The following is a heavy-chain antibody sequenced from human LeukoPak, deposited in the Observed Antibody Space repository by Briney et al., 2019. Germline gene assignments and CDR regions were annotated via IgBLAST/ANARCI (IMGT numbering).Heavy chain of an antibody. D-gene: IGHD2-15*01. CDR1: GGSVSGYY. V-gene: IGHV4-59*02. CDR2: VYYSGST. Sequence: SETLSLTCVVSGGSVSGYYRGWIRQPPGRGLEWIGYVYYSGSTNYNPSFKSRITISVDTSRNQFSLQLSSVTAADTAVYYCTRIHRYCSGGACYVLDNWGQGTLVAVSS. J-gene: IGHJ4*02. CDR3: TRIHRYCSGGACYVLDN.